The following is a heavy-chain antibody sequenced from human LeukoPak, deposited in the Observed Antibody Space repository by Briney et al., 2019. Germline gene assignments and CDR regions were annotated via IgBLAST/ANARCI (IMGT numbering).Heavy chain of an antibody. CDR2: IWYDGSNK. J-gene: IGHJ4*02. Sequence: GRSLRLSCAASGFTFSSYGMHWVRQAPGKGLEWVAVIWYDGSNKYYADSVKGRFTISRDNSKNTLYLQMNSLRADDTAVYYCANKATTSRSYPFDYWGQGTLVTVSS. V-gene: IGHV3-33*06. D-gene: IGHD1-26*01. CDR3: ANKATTSRSYPFDY. CDR1: GFTFSSYG.